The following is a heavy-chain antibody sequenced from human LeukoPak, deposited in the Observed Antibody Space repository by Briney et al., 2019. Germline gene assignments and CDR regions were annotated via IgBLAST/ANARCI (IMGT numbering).Heavy chain of an antibody. Sequence: SETLSLTCTVSDGSISSYYWTWIRQPAGKGLEWIGRIYTSGSTNYNPSLKSRVTMSVDTSKNQFSLKLSSVTAADTAVYYCARVTAAGTMAFDIWGQGTMVTVSS. CDR2: IYTSGST. D-gene: IGHD6-13*01. V-gene: IGHV4-4*07. J-gene: IGHJ3*02. CDR1: DGSISSYY. CDR3: ARVTAAGTMAFDI.